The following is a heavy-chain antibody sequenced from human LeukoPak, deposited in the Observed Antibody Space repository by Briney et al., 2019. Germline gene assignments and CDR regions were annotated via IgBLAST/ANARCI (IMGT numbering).Heavy chain of an antibody. J-gene: IGHJ4*02. Sequence: GGSLRLSCAASGFTFSSYSMNWVRQAPGKGLEWVSSISSSSSYIYYADSVKGRFTISRDNAKNSLYLQMNSLRAEDTALYYCAKASGYEQLSRPYYFDYWGQGTLVTVSS. CDR2: ISSSSSYI. D-gene: IGHD5-12*01. CDR3: AKASGYEQLSRPYYFDY. V-gene: IGHV3-21*04. CDR1: GFTFSSYS.